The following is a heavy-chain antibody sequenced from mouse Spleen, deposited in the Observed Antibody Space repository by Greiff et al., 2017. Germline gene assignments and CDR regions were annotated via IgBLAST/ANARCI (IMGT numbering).Heavy chain of an antibody. CDR1: GYTFTSYW. J-gene: IGHJ1*01. D-gene: IGHD4-1*01. Sequence: QVQLQQPGAELVRPGTSVKLSCKASGYTFTSYWMHWVKQRPGQGLEWIGVIDPSDSYTNYNQKFKGKATLTVDTSSSTAYMQLSSLTSEDSAVYYCARLGGYFDVWGAGTTVTVSS. CDR2: IDPSDSYT. CDR3: ARLGGYFDV. V-gene: IGHV1-59*01.